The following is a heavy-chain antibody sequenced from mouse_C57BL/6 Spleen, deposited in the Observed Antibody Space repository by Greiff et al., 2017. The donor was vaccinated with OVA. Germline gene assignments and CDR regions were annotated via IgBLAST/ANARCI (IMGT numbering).Heavy chain of an antibody. CDR3: AKRDYNYDGYYAMDY. D-gene: IGHD2-12*01. Sequence: LVESGPELVKPGASVKISCKASGYAFSSSWMNWVKQRPGKGLEWIGRIYPGDGDTNYNGKFKGKATLTADKSSSTAYMQLSSLTSEDSAVYFCAKRDYNYDGYYAMDYWGQGTSVTVSS. CDR1: GYAFSSSW. CDR2: IYPGDGDT. V-gene: IGHV1-82*01. J-gene: IGHJ4*01.